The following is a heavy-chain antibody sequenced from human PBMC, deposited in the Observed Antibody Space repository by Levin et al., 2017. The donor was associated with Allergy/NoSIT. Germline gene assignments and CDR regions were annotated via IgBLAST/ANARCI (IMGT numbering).Heavy chain of an antibody. V-gene: IGHV1-69*13. CDR3: ARDGTLAYCGGDCYPPRYNWFDP. Sequence: SVKVSCKASGGTFSSYAISWVRQAPGQGLEWMGGIIPIFGTANYAQKFQGRVTITADESTSTAYMELSSLRSEDTAVYYCARDGTLAYCGGDCYPPRYNWFDPWGQGTLVTVSS. D-gene: IGHD2-21*02. CDR1: GGTFSSYA. CDR2: IIPIFGTA. J-gene: IGHJ5*02.